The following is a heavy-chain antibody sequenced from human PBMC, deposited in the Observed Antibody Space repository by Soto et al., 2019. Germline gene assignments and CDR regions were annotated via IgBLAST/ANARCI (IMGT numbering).Heavy chain of an antibody. CDR1: GFTFSSYG. V-gene: IGHV3-33*01. D-gene: IGHD3-22*01. Sequence: PGGSLRLSCAASGFTFSSYGMHWVRQAPGKGLEWVVVIWYDGSNKYYADSVKGRFTISRDNSKNTLYLQMNSLRAEDTAVYYCARDYDSSGYPRYYFDYWGQGTLVTVSS. CDR3: ARDYDSSGYPRYYFDY. J-gene: IGHJ4*02. CDR2: IWYDGSNK.